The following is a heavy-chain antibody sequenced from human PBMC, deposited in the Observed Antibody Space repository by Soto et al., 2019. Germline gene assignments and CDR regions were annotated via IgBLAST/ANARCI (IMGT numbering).Heavy chain of an antibody. J-gene: IGHJ6*02. CDR1: GDSISSGNKY. Sequence: ASGTPSPTCTVSGDSISSGNKYWSWIRQPPGKGLEWIGYIYSSGSTYYNPSLKSRLSISLHTSDNQFSLKFDSVTDADSAVYYCARVPSPFDYYYAMDVWGHGTTVTVSS. CDR3: ARVPSPFDYYYAMDV. CDR2: IYSSGST. V-gene: IGHV4-30-4*01. D-gene: IGHD3-16*01.